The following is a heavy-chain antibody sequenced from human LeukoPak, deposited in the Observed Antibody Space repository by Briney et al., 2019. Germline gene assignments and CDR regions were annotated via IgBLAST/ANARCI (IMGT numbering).Heavy chain of an antibody. CDR1: GGSISSYY. Sequence: SETLSLTCTVSGGSISSYYWSWIRQPPGKGLEWIGYIYYSGSTNYNPSLKSRVTISVDTSKNQFSLKLSSVTAADTAMYYCARTDSSGPKPWTLRRYFFDYWGRGTLVTVSS. D-gene: IGHD3-22*01. J-gene: IGHJ4*02. CDR3: ARTDSSGPKPWTLRRYFFDY. V-gene: IGHV4-59*12. CDR2: IYYSGST.